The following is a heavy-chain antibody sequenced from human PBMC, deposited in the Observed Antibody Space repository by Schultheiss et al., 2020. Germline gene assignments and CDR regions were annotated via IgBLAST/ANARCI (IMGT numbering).Heavy chain of an antibody. Sequence: SETLSLTCAVSGGSISSSSYYWSWIRQPPGRGLEWIGRVSTTGNTNYNPSLKSRVTMSVDTSKNQFSLKLSSVTAADTAVYYCARQVAAAGSPEYFQHWGQGTLVTVSS. V-gene: IGHV4-61*02. D-gene: IGHD6-13*01. J-gene: IGHJ1*01. CDR3: ARQVAAAGSPEYFQH. CDR1: GGSISSSSYY. CDR2: VSTTGNT.